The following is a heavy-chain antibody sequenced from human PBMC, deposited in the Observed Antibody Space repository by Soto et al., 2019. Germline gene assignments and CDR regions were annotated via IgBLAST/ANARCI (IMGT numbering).Heavy chain of an antibody. Sequence: VQLVESGGGFVKPGGSLRLSCAASGLTFSNVWMNWVRQAPGKGLEWVGHIKSKTDGGTTDYAAPVKGRFTISRDDSKTTLYLQMNSLKIDDTGVYYCTTDVWPYFQSDYWGQGTLVTVSP. V-gene: IGHV3-15*07. CDR1: GLTFSNVW. D-gene: IGHD2-8*01. J-gene: IGHJ4*02. CDR3: TTDVWPYFQSDY. CDR2: IKSKTDGGTT.